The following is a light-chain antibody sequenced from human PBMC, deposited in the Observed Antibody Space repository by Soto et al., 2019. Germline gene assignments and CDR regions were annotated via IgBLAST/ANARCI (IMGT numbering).Light chain of an antibody. Sequence: QSALTQPASVSGSPGQSITISCTGASSDVGSYNLVSWYQLHPGKAPKVMIYEVNKRPSGVSHRFSGSKSGNTASLTISGLQAADEADYFCCSYAGSPTYVVFGGGTKLTVL. CDR3: CSYAGSPTYVV. CDR2: EVN. CDR1: SSDVGSYNL. V-gene: IGLV2-23*02. J-gene: IGLJ2*01.